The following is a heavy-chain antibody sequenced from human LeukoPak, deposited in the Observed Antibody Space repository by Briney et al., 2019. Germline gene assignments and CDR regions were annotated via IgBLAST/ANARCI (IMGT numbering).Heavy chain of an antibody. Sequence: SETLSLTCTVSGGSISSGGYYWSWVRQHPGKGLEWIGYIYYSGSTYYNPSLKSRVTISVDTSKNQFSLKVSSVTAADTAVYYCARDRGGYSGYFDYWGQGTLVIVSS. CDR1: GGSISSGGYY. D-gene: IGHD5-12*01. J-gene: IGHJ4*02. CDR2: IYYSGST. V-gene: IGHV4-31*03. CDR3: ARDRGGYSGYFDY.